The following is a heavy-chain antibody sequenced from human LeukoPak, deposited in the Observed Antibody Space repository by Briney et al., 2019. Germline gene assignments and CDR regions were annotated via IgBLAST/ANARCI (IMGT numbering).Heavy chain of an antibody. V-gene: IGHV3-74*01. D-gene: IGHD4-11*01. J-gene: IGHJ4*02. CDR3: AREYDYSNPLGY. CDR1: GFTFSRHW. Sequence: GGSLRLSCAASGFTFSRHWMHWVRQAPGKGLVWVSRINSDGSSTSYAESVKGRFTISRDNANNILFLQMNSLRAEDTAVYYCAREYDYSNPLGYRGQGTLVTVSS. CDR2: INSDGSST.